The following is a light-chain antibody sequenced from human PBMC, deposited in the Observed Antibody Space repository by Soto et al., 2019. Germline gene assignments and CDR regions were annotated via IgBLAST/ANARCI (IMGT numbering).Light chain of an antibody. CDR3: QQYDSSPMT. CDR2: GAS. Sequence: EIVLTQSPGTLSLSPGERATLSCRASQSVTSSYLAWYQQKTGQAPRLLHYGASSTTTSIPGRFSGSGSATDFPLTISGLEAEVFAVYYCQQYDSSPMTFGQGTKVEIK. J-gene: IGKJ1*01. V-gene: IGKV3-20*01. CDR1: QSVTSSY.